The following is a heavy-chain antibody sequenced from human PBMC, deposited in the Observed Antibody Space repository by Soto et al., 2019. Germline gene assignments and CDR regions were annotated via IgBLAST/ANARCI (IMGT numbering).Heavy chain of an antibody. D-gene: IGHD6-6*01. Sequence: GASVKVSCKASGGTFSSYAISWVRQAPGQGLEWMGGIIPIFGTANYAQKFQGRVTITADESTSTAYMELSSLRSEDTAVYYCASFRGIAARPNTPNYFDYWGQGTLVTVSS. CDR3: ASFRGIAARPNTPNYFDY. J-gene: IGHJ4*02. CDR2: IIPIFGTA. V-gene: IGHV1-69*13. CDR1: GGTFSSYA.